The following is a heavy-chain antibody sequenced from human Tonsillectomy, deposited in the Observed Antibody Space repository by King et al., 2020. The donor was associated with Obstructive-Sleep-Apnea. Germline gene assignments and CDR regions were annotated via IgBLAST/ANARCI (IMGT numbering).Heavy chain of an antibody. CDR3: ARGTYGSGSYYRYGMDV. J-gene: IGHJ6*02. CDR1: GFTFSSYG. D-gene: IGHD3-10*01. CDR2: IWYDGSNK. V-gene: IGHV3-33*01. Sequence: VQLVESGGGVVQPGRSLRLSCAASGFTFSSYGMHWVRQAPGKGLEWVAVIWYDGSNKYYADSVKGRFTIPRDNSKNTLYLQMNSLRAEDTAVYYCARGTYGSGSYYRYGMDVWGQGTTVTVSS.